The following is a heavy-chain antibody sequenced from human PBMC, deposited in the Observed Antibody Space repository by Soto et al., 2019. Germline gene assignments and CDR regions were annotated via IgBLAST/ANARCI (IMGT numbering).Heavy chain of an antibody. Sequence: GGSLRLSCTASGFTFGDYAMSWVRQAPVKGLEWVGFIRSKAYGGTTEYAASVKGRFTISRDDSKSIAYLQMNSLKTEDTAVYYCTRALDSSGYYYYGMDVWGQGTTVTVSS. D-gene: IGHD3-22*01. CDR1: GFTFGDYA. CDR2: IRSKAYGGTT. CDR3: TRALDSSGYYYYGMDV. J-gene: IGHJ6*02. V-gene: IGHV3-49*04.